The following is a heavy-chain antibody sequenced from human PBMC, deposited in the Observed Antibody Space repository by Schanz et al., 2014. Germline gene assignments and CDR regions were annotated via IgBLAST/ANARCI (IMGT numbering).Heavy chain of an antibody. CDR2: ISPSGGST. CDR1: GYSFTTYF. Sequence: QVHLMQSGAEAKKPGASVKVSCKAFGYSFTTYFIHWVRLAPGQGFEWMGLISPSGGSTSYAQKVQGRVTRTRDRSTSTVLMELGGITSKDTAVYDCGRGGGAYPQKYGMDVWGQGTTVAVSS. V-gene: IGHV1-46*01. D-gene: IGHD3-16*01. CDR3: GRGGGAYPQKYGMDV. J-gene: IGHJ6*02.